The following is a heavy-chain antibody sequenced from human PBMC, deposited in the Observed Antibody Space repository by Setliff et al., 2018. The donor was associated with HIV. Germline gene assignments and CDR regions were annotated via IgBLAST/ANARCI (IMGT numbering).Heavy chain of an antibody. D-gene: IGHD3-3*01. Sequence: GGSLRLSCAASGFTFSSYEMDWFRQAPGKGLEWVSYITGSSDTIYYADSVKGRFTISRDNSKKTLYLQMNSLRAEDTAVYYCAKEQGTIFGVIKAHFDYWGQGALVTVSS. J-gene: IGHJ4*02. CDR2: ITGSSDTI. CDR1: GFTFSSYE. V-gene: IGHV3-48*03. CDR3: AKEQGTIFGVIKAHFDY.